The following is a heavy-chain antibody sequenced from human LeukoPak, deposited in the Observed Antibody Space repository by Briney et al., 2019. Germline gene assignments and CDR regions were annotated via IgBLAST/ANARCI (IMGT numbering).Heavy chain of an antibody. V-gene: IGHV4-34*01. CDR2: INHSGST. J-gene: IGHJ3*02. D-gene: IGHD5-18*01. Sequence: SETLSLTCAVYGGSFSGYYWSWIRQPPGEGLEWIGEINHSGSTNYNPSLKSRVTISVDTSKNQFSLKLSSVTAADTAVYYCARAPGPQLWLVGAFDIWGQGTMVTVSS. CDR3: ARAPGPQLWLVGAFDI. CDR1: GGSFSGYY.